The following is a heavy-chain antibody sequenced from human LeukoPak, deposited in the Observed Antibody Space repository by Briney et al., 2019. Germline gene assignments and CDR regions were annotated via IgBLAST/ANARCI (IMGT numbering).Heavy chain of an antibody. CDR1: GFTFSSYA. CDR2: ISYDGSNK. D-gene: IGHD2-15*01. Sequence: PGGSLRLSCAASGFTFSSYAMHWVRQAPGKGLEWVAVISYDGSNKYYADSVKGRFTISRDNSKNTLYLQMNSLRAEDTAVYYCARDFGGLDLWGRGTLVTVSS. V-gene: IGHV3-30-3*01. J-gene: IGHJ2*01. CDR3: ARDFGGLDL.